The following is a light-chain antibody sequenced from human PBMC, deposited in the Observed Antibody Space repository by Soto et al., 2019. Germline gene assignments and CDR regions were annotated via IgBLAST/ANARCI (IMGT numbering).Light chain of an antibody. CDR1: QSVSSY. V-gene: IGKV3-11*01. J-gene: IGKJ1*01. CDR3: QQRSAWPRT. Sequence: EIVVTQSPATLSLSPEERATLSCRASQSVSSYLAWFQQKPGQAPRLLIYAASNRATGIPARFSGSGSGTDFTLTISSLEPEDFAVYYCQQRSAWPRTFGQGTKVEIK. CDR2: AAS.